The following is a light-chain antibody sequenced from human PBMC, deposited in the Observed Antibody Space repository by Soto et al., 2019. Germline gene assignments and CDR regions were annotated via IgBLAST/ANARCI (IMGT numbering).Light chain of an antibody. CDR1: QSISIY. CDR3: QQSYSAPRT. CDR2: AAS. J-gene: IGKJ2*01. V-gene: IGKV1-39*01. Sequence: DIQMTQSPSSLSASVGDSATITCRASQSISIYLNWYQQKPGKAPKVLIYAASSLQSGVPSRFSGSGSGTDFTLTISSLQPEDFATYYCQQSYSAPRTFGQGTKLEIK.